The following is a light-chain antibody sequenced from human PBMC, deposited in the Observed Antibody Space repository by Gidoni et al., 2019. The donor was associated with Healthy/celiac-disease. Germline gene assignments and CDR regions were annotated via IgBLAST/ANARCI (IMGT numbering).Light chain of an antibody. Sequence: QSALTQPASVSGSPGQSLTISCTGTSSDVGSYTLVSWYQQHPGKAPKLMIYEGSKRPSGVSNRFSGSKSGNTASLTISGLQAEDEADYYCCSYAGSSTIYVFGTGTKVTVL. J-gene: IGLJ1*01. CDR1: SSDVGSYTL. CDR2: EGS. V-gene: IGLV2-23*01. CDR3: CSYAGSSTIYV.